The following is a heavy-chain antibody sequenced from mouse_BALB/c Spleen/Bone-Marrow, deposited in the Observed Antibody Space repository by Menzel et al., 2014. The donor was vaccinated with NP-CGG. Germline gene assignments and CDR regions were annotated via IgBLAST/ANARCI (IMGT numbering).Heavy chain of an antibody. Sequence: DVHLVESGGGLVQPGGSRKLSCAASGFTFSSFGMHWVRQAPEKGLEWVAYISSGSSTIYYADTVKGRFTISRDNPKNTLFLQMTSLRSEDTAMYYCARSSYGYDRQEYFFDYWGQGTTLTVSS. V-gene: IGHV5-17*02. CDR3: ARSSYGYDRQEYFFDY. J-gene: IGHJ2*01. CDR1: GFTFSSFG. D-gene: IGHD2-2*01. CDR2: ISSGSSTI.